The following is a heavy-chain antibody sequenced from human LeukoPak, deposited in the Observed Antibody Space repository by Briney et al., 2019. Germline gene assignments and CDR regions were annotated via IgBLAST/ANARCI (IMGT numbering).Heavy chain of an antibody. CDR3: ARDPPYYYDPITRWFDP. J-gene: IGHJ5*02. V-gene: IGHV3-11*05. CDR2: ISSSSSDT. D-gene: IGHD3-22*01. Sequence: GGSLRLSCAASGFTFSDSYMSWIRQTPGKGLEWLSYISSSSSDTNYADSVKGRFTISRDNAKNSLYLQMNSLRSEDTAVYYCARDPPYYYDPITRWFDPWGQGTLVTVSS. CDR1: GFTFSDSY.